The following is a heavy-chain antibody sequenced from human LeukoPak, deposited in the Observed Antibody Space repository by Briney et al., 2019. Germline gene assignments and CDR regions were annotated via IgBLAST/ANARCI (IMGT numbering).Heavy chain of an antibody. V-gene: IGHV3-49*04. CDR1: GFSFGDYA. CDR2: IRGRAHRGTT. J-gene: IGHJ1*01. CDR3: TRGAVNDYGDGQYFQY. Sequence: PGGSLRLSCAASGFSFGDYAVSWVRQAPGKGLEWVGFIRGRAHRGTTEYAASVKGRFTISRDDFTSIAYLQMNSLKIEDTAVYYCTRGAVNDYGDGQYFQYWGQGALVTVSS. D-gene: IGHD4-17*01.